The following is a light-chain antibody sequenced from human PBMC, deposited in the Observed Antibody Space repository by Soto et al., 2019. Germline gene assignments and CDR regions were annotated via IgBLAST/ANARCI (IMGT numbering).Light chain of an antibody. CDR2: DDN. CDR3: PVWDSSSDHVV. Sequence: SYELTQPPSVSVAPGQTARITCGGNNIGGKSVHWYHQKPGQAPVLVVHDDNDRPSGIPERFSGSNSGNTATLTINRVEAGDEADYYCPVWDSSSDHVVFGGGTKVTVL. V-gene: IGLV3-21*02. J-gene: IGLJ2*01. CDR1: NIGGKS.